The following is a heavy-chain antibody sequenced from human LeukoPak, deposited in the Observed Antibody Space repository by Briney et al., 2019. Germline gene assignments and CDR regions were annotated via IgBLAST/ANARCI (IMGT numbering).Heavy chain of an antibody. CDR3: AKRTSGGYSYRGYYFDY. J-gene: IGHJ4*02. CDR1: GFTFSDYY. D-gene: IGHD5-18*01. V-gene: IGHV3-11*01. CDR2: ISSSGASV. Sequence: GGSLRLSCAASGFTFSDYYMNWIRQAPGKGLEWVSYISSSGASVHYAESVQGRFTISRDNAKNSLYLQMNSLRADDTAVYYCAKRTSGGYSYRGYYFDYWGQGTLVTVSS.